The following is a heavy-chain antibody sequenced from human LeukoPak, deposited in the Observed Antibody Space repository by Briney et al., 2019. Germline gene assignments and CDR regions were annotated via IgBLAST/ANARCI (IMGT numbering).Heavy chain of an antibody. D-gene: IGHD2-2*01. CDR2: ISGSGGST. CDR1: GFTFSSYA. Sequence: GGSLRLSCAASGFTFSSYAMSWVRQAPGKGLGWVSAISGSGGSTYYADSVKGRFTISRDNSKNTLYLQMNSLRAEDTAVYYCAKDLTVVVPAAIRSLEYYFDYWGQGTLVTVSS. J-gene: IGHJ4*02. CDR3: AKDLTVVVPAAIRSLEYYFDY. V-gene: IGHV3-23*01.